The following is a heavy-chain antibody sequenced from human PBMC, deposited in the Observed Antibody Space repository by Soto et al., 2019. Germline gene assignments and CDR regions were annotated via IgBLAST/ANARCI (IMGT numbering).Heavy chain of an antibody. Sequence: GGSLRLSCAASGFTFTRYSMNWVRQAPGKGLEWVSSITISSSSTHYADSVKGRFTISRDNAKNSLHLQMNSLRAEDTAVYYCARDYYYDSSGYSPLDYWGQGTLVTVYS. J-gene: IGHJ4*02. CDR3: ARDYYYDSSGYSPLDY. CDR2: ITISSSST. V-gene: IGHV3-21*01. D-gene: IGHD3-22*01. CDR1: GFTFTRYS.